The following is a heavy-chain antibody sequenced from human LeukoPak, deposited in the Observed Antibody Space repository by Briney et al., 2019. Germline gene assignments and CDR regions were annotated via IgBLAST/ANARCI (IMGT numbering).Heavy chain of an antibody. V-gene: IGHV3-23*01. CDR2: ISGSGCGGST. CDR1: GFTFSSYA. CDR3: AKLLAVTNSYYFNY. J-gene: IGHJ4*02. D-gene: IGHD6-19*01. Sequence: PGGSLRLSCAASGFTFSSYAMSWVRQAPGKGLEWVSTISGSGCGGSTYYADSVKGRFTISRDNSKDMLYLQMNSLRAEDTAVYYCAKLLAVTNSYYFNYWGQGTLVTVSS.